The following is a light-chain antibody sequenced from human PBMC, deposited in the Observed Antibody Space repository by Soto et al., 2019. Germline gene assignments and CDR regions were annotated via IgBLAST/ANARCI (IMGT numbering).Light chain of an antibody. J-gene: IGKJ1*01. Sequence: EIVMTQSPATLSVSPGERATLSCRASQSVSTNLAWYQQKPGQAPRLLIYGASTRATGIPAKFSGSGSGTDLTLTISSLQSEDFAVYYCQHYNNWPPWTFGQGTKVES. CDR2: GAS. CDR3: QHYNNWPPWT. CDR1: QSVSTN. V-gene: IGKV3-15*01.